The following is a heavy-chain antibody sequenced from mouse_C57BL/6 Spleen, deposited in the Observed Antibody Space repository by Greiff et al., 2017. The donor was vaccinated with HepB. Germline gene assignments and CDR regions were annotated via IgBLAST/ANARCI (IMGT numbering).Heavy chain of an antibody. J-gene: IGHJ1*03. D-gene: IGHD1-1*01. V-gene: IGHV2-6-1*01. Sequence: VQLQESGPGLVAPSQSLSITCTVSGFSLTSYGVHWVRQPPGKGLEWLVVIWSDGSTTYNSALKSRLSISKDNAKSQVFLKMNSLQTDDTAMYYCARHYYGSSWYFDVWGTGTTVTVSS. CDR3: ARHYYGSSWYFDV. CDR1: GFSLTSYG. CDR2: IWSDGST.